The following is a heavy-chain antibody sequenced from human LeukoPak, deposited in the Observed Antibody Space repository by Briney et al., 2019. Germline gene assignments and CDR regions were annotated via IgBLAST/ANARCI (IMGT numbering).Heavy chain of an antibody. CDR2: INPSKGGA. V-gene: IGHV1-46*01. CDR3: ARERGYCSGASCYGADY. D-gene: IGHD2-2*01. CDR1: GGTFSSYA. J-gene: IGHJ4*02. Sequence: GASVKVSCKASGGTFSSYAISWVRQAPGQGLEWMGFINPSKGGAWYAQNFQGRVTMTRDTSRDTSTTTVYMELNSLRSDDTAVYYCARERGYCSGASCYGADYWGQGTLVTVSS.